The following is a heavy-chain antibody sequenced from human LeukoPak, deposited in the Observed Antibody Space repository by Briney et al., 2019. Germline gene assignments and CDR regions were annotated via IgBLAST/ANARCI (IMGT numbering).Heavy chain of an antibody. CDR3: AIGGTVTLRLFDY. CDR1: GGSFSGYY. J-gene: IGHJ4*02. D-gene: IGHD4-11*01. Sequence: PSETLSLTCAVYGGSFSGYYWSWIRQPPGTGLEWIGEINHSGSTNYNPSLKSRVTISVDTSKNQFSLKLRCVASVDTAVYYCAIGGTVTLRLFDYWGQGTLVTVSS. CDR2: INHSGST. V-gene: IGHV4-34*01.